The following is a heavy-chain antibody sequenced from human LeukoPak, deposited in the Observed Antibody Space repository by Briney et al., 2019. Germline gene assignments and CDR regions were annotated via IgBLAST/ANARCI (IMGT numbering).Heavy chain of an antibody. CDR1: GYTSTGYF. J-gene: IGHJ4*02. V-gene: IGHV1-2*02. CDR3: ARDPGYSSPRGDY. D-gene: IGHD5-18*01. Sequence: GASVKVSCKAYGYTSTGYFMHWVRQAPGQGLEWMGWINPNSGGTHYAQKFQGRVTMTRDTSISTAYMELSRLRSDDTAVYYCARDPGYSSPRGDYWGQGTLVTVSS. CDR2: INPNSGGT.